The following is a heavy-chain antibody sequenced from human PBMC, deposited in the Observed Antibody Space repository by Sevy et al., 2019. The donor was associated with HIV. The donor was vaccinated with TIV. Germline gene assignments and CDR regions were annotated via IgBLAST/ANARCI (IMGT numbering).Heavy chain of an antibody. Sequence: GGSLRLSCAASEFTFGSHAMSWVRQAPGKGLEWVSSLSGGDDRTYYADSVKGRFTISRDSSKNTIFLQMNSLTAEDTAVYYCATPFSILTGYYGRWGQGTLVTVSS. CDR2: LSGGDDRT. D-gene: IGHD3-9*01. CDR1: EFTFGSHA. V-gene: IGHV3-23*01. CDR3: ATPFSILTGYYGR. J-gene: IGHJ4*02.